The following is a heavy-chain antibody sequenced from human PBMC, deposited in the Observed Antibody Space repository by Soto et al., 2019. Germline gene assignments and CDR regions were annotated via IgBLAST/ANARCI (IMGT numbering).Heavy chain of an antibody. J-gene: IGHJ4*02. D-gene: IGHD2-2*01. CDR2: IIPILGIA. CDR3: AGVPAAMLHPFDFDY. Sequence: QVQLVQSGAEVKKPGSSVKVSCKASGGTFSSYTISWVRQAPGQGLEWMGRIIPILGIANYALKFQGRVTITADHPTSTPAIGLGSLSSEATAVYYCAGVPAAMLHPFDFDYWGQGPLVPVSS. CDR1: GGTFSSYT. V-gene: IGHV1-69*02.